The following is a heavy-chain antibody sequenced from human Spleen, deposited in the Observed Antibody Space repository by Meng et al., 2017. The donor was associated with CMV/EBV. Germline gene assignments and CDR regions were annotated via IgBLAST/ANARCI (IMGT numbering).Heavy chain of an antibody. CDR1: GHTFTGYY. Sequence: SCKASGHTFTGYYLHWGRQAPGQGLEWMGWINPKTGDTLYAQKFRGWVTMTRDTSINTAYMEVTRLTSGDTAIYYCARPEVNGPFDYWGQGALVTVSS. CDR2: INPKTGDT. D-gene: IGHD1-14*01. CDR3: ARPEVNGPFDY. V-gene: IGHV1-2*04. J-gene: IGHJ4*02.